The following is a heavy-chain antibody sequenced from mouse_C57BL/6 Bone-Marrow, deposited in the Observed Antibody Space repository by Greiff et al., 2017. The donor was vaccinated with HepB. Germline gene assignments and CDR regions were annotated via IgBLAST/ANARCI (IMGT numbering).Heavy chain of an antibody. D-gene: IGHD3-2*02. CDR1: GFTFSDYY. Sequence: EVMLVESGGGLVQPGGSLKLSCAASGFTFSDYYMYWVRQTPEKRLEWVAYISNGGGSTYYPDTVKGRFTISRDNAKNTLYLQMSRLKSEDTAMYYCARHDSSGSLGYWGQGTTLTVSS. CDR3: ARHDSSGSLGY. V-gene: IGHV5-12*01. CDR2: ISNGGGST. J-gene: IGHJ2*01.